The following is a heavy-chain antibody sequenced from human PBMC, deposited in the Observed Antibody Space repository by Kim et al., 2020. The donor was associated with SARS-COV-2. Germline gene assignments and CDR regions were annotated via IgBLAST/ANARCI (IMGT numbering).Heavy chain of an antibody. V-gene: IGHV3-33*05. Sequence: GGSLRLSCAASGFTFSSYGMHWVRQAPGKGLEWVAVISYDGSNKYYADSVKGRFTISRDNSKNTLYLQMNSLRAEDTAVYYCARDLRDSGYGPLGYWGQGTLVTVSS. CDR3: ARDLRDSGYGPLGY. J-gene: IGHJ4*02. D-gene: IGHD5-12*01. CDR1: GFTFSSYG. CDR2: ISYDGSNK.